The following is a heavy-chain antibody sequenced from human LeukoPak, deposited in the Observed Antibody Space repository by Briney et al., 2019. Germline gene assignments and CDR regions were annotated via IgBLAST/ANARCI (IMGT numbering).Heavy chain of an antibody. CDR1: GGSIISYY. D-gene: IGHD3-10*01. CDR2: IYYSGST. J-gene: IGHJ4*02. CDR3: ARVTRGSGIDY. V-gene: IGHV4-59*01. Sequence: SETLSLTCTVSGGSIISYYWSWIRQPPGKGLEWIGYIYYSGSTNYNPSLKSRVSTSVDTSKNQFSLKLTSVTAADTAVYYCARVTRGSGIDYWGQGTLVTVSS.